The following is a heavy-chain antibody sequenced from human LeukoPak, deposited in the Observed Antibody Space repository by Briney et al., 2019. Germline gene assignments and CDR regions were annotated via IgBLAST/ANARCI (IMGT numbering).Heavy chain of an antibody. V-gene: IGHV3-48*03. CDR3: AKDRDGDTAMTIDY. Sequence: GGSLRLSCAASGFTFSSYEMNWVRQAPGKGLEWVSYISSSGSTIYYADSVKGRFTISRDNAKNSLYLQMNSLRAEDTAVYYCAKDRDGDTAMTIDYWGQGTLVTVSS. CDR2: ISSSGSTI. CDR1: GFTFSSYE. J-gene: IGHJ4*02. D-gene: IGHD5-18*01.